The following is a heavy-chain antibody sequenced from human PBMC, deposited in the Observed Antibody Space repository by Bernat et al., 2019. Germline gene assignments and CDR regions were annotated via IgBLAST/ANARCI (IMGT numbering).Heavy chain of an antibody. V-gene: IGHV4-59*01. CDR3: ARAAGIVVVPAAMPVGWFDP. J-gene: IGHJ5*02. CDR2: IYYSGST. Sequence: QVQLQESGPGLVKPSETLSLTCTVSGGSISSYYWSWIRQPPGKGLEWIGYIYYSGSTNYNPSLKSRVTISVDTSKNQFSLKLSSVTAADTAVYYCARAAGIVVVPAAMPVGWFDPGGQGTLVTVSS. CDR1: GGSISSYY. D-gene: IGHD2-2*01.